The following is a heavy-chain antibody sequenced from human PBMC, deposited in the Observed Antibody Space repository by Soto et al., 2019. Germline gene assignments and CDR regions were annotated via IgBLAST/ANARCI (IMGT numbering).Heavy chain of an antibody. D-gene: IGHD3-22*01. CDR1: GYTFTSYG. Sequence: QVQLVQSGAEVKKPGASVKVSCKASGYTFTSYGISWVRQAPGQGLEWMGWISAYNGNTNYAQKLQGRVTMTTGTATSRASMELRGLRSDDTAVYYCARDPYYYDSSGPGWFDPWGQGTLVTVSS. J-gene: IGHJ5*02. V-gene: IGHV1-18*01. CDR3: ARDPYYYDSSGPGWFDP. CDR2: ISAYNGNT.